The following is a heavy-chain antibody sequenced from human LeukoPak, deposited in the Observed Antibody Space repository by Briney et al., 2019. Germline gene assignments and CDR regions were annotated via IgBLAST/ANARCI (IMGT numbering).Heavy chain of an antibody. Sequence: PGGSLRLSCAASGFTFSSYWMTWVRQAPGKGLEWVANIHQDGSEKYYVDSVKGRFTISRDNAKNSLYLQMNSLRAEDTAVYYCARHHNSNFHRGAFDIWGQGTMVTVSS. J-gene: IGHJ3*02. CDR3: ARHHNSNFHRGAFDI. V-gene: IGHV3-7*01. CDR1: GFTFSSYW. CDR2: IHQDGSEK. D-gene: IGHD1-7*01.